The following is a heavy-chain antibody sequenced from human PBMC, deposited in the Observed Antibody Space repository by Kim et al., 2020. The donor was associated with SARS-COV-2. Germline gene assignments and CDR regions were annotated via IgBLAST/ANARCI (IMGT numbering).Heavy chain of an antibody. CDR3: ARGGASDVGATSNPSSYFYAMDV. CDR2: IIPMFGTT. D-gene: IGHD1-26*01. CDR1: GDTSSRYG. J-gene: IGHJ6*02. Sequence: SVKVSCKASGDTSSRYGMSWVRQGAGQWLEWMGGIIPMFGTTNYAQKFQGRVTISADEFTSTAYMELRSLRSEDTAMYYCARGGASDVGATSNPSSYFYAMDVWGQGTMVTVSS. V-gene: IGHV1-69*13.